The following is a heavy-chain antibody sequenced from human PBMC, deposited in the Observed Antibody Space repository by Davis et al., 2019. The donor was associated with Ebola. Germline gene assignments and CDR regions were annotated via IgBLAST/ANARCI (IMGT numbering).Heavy chain of an antibody. V-gene: IGHV3-23*01. CDR3: AKEIGGSGWYSIDY. CDR1: GFTFSSYA. J-gene: IGHJ4*02. D-gene: IGHD6-19*01. CDR2: ISGSGGST. Sequence: GESLKISCAASGFTFSSYAMSWVRQAPGKGLEWVSAISGSGGSTYYADSVKGRFTISRDNSKNTVYLQMNSLRAEDTAVYYCAKEIGGSGWYSIDYWGQGTLVTVSS.